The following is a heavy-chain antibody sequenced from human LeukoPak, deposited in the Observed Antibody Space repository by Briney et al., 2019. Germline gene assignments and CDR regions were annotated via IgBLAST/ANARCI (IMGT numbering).Heavy chain of an antibody. CDR3: AREAVAGFNWFDP. J-gene: IGHJ5*02. CDR2: IWYDGSNK. V-gene: IGHV3-33*01. Sequence: PGGSLRLSCAASGFTFSSYGMHWVRQAPGKGLEGVAVIWYDGSNKYYADSVKGRFTISRDNSKNTLYLQMNSLRAEDTAVYYCAREAVAGFNWFDPWGQGTLVTVSS. CDR1: GFTFSSYG. D-gene: IGHD6-19*01.